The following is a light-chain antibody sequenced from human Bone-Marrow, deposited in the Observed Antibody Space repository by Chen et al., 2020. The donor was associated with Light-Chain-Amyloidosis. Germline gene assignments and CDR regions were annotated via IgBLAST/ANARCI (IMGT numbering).Light chain of an antibody. V-gene: IGLV7-46*01. Sequence: QAVVTQETSLTVSPGGTVTLTCGSSTGAVTSGHFPYWFQQKPGQAPRTLFYDTSNKHSWTPARFSGSLLGGKAALTLSGAQPEDEAEYYCLLTYIGAMVFGGGTKLTVL. J-gene: IGLJ2*01. CDR3: LLTYIGAMV. CDR2: DTS. CDR1: TGAVTSGHF.